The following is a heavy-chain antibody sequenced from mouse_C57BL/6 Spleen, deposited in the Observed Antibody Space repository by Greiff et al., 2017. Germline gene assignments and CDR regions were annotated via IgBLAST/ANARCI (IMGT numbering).Heavy chain of an antibody. J-gene: IGHJ2*01. D-gene: IGHD4-1*01. CDR3: ARQNWDGHYFDY. Sequence: DVKLVESGGDLVKPGGSLKLSCAASGFTFSSYGMSWVRQTPDKRLEWVATISSGGSYTYYPDSVKGRFTISRDNAKNTLYLQMSSLKSEDTAMYYCARQNWDGHYFDYWGQGTTLTVSS. CDR2: ISSGGSYT. CDR1: GFTFSSYG. V-gene: IGHV5-6*02.